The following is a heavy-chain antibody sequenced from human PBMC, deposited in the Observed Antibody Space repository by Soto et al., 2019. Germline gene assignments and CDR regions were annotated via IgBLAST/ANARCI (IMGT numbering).Heavy chain of an antibody. Sequence: GGSLRLSCAASGFTFSSYAMSWVRQAPGKGLEWVSAISGSGGSTYYADSVKGRFTISRDNSKNTLYLQMNSLRAEDTAVYYCAKDLLPFYDYIWGSYPSLGYWFDPWGQGTLVTVSS. CDR1: GFTFSSYA. V-gene: IGHV3-23*01. CDR3: AKDLLPFYDYIWGSYPSLGYWFDP. J-gene: IGHJ5*02. CDR2: ISGSGGST. D-gene: IGHD3-16*02.